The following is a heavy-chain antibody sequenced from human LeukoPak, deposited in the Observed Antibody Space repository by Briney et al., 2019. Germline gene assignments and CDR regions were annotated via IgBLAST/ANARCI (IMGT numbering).Heavy chain of an antibody. CDR3: ARVNFNPDY. J-gene: IGHJ4*02. CDR1: GYSISRGYH. CDR2: VHYSGST. V-gene: IGHV4-38-2*02. D-gene: IGHD1-14*01. Sequence: SKTLSLTCTVSGYSISRGYHWGWVRQPPGKGLEWIASVHYSGSTYYNPSLKSRLTISADTSKNQFSLKLDSVTAADTAVYYCARVNFNPDYWGQGTLVTVSS.